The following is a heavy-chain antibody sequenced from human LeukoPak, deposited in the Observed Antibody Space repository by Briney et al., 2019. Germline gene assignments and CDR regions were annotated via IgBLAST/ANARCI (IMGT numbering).Heavy chain of an antibody. CDR2: ISSSYK. D-gene: IGHD6-6*01. CDR1: GFTFSSYS. Sequence: PGGSLRLSCAASGFTFSSYSMNWVRQAPGKGLEWVSSISSSYKYYADSVKGRFTISRDNAKNSLYLQMNSLRAEDTAVYYCARGSRGSSTFSYYYYMDVWGKGTTVTVSS. J-gene: IGHJ6*03. V-gene: IGHV3-21*01. CDR3: ARGSRGSSTFSYYYYMDV.